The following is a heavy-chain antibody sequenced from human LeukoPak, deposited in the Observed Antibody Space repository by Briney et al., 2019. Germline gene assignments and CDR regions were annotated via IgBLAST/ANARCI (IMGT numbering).Heavy chain of an antibody. CDR3: ARRSSSGWYYFDY. Sequence: PSETLSLTCTVSGGSISSYYWSWMRQPPGKGLEWIGYIYYSGSTNYNPSLKSRVTISVDTSKNQFSLKLSSATAADTAVYYCARRSSSGWYYFDYWGQGTLVTVSS. J-gene: IGHJ4*02. CDR1: GGSISSYY. CDR2: IYYSGST. D-gene: IGHD6-19*01. V-gene: IGHV4-59*08.